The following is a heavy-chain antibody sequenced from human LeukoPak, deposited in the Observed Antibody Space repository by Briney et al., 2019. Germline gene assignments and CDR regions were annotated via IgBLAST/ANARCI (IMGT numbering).Heavy chain of an antibody. V-gene: IGHV3-21*04. CDR1: GFTFSSYS. CDR2: ISSSGSSI. CDR3: AKEGYYGSGSYYRRGWDY. J-gene: IGHJ4*02. Sequence: GGSLRLSCAASGFTFSSYSMNWVRQAPGKGLEWVSCISSSGSSIYYADSVKGRFTISRDNAKNSLYLQMNSLRVEDTAVYYCAKEGYYGSGSYYRRGWDYWGQGTLVTVSS. D-gene: IGHD3-10*01.